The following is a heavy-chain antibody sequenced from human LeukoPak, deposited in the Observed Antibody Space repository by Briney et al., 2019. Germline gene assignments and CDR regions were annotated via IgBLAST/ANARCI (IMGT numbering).Heavy chain of an antibody. CDR3: ATGSWNVWGSYPN. V-gene: IGHV1-46*01. D-gene: IGHD3-16*02. CDR2: INPSGGST. Sequence: INPSGGSTSYAQKFQGRVTMTRATSTSTVYMELSSLRSEDTAVYYCATGSWNVWGSYPNWGQGTLVTVSS. J-gene: IGHJ4*02.